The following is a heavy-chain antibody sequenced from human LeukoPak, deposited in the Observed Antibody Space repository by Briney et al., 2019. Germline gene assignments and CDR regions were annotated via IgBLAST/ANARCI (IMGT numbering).Heavy chain of an antibody. D-gene: IGHD2-2*01. CDR1: GYTFTSYG. V-gene: IGHV1-2*06. Sequence: GASVKVSCKASGYTFTSYGISWVRQAPGQGLEWMGRINPNSGGTNYAQKFRGRVTMTRDTSISTAYMELSRLRSDDTAVYYCAREGDIVVVPAASAGFDPWGQGTLVTVSS. CDR3: AREGDIVVVPAASAGFDP. CDR2: INPNSGGT. J-gene: IGHJ5*02.